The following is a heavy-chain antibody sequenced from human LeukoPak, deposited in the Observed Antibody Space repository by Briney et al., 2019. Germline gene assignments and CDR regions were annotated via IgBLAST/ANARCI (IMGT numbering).Heavy chain of an antibody. CDR2: LYNSGTT. CDR3: ARDDTSGSFGF. Sequence: SETLSLTCTVSYDSVNSGRYYWSWIRQPPGKGLEWIGYLYNSGTTKYSPSLKSRVTISADTSKNQISLKMSSVTAADTAVYYCARDDTSGSFGFWGQGTLVTVSS. J-gene: IGHJ4*02. V-gene: IGHV4-61*01. D-gene: IGHD3-10*01. CDR1: YDSVNSGRYY.